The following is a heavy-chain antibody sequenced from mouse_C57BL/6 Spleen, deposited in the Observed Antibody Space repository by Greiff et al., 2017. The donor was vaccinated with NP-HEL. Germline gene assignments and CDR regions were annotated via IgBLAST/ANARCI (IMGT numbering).Heavy chain of an antibody. CDR2: IYPRDGST. D-gene: IGHD3-2*02. J-gene: IGHJ1*03. Sequence: VQLQQSGPELVKPGASVKLSCKASGYTFTSYDINWVKQRPGQGLEWIGWIYPRDGSTKYNEKFKGKATLTGDTSSSTAYMELNSLTSEDSAVYFCARSRTAQNWYFDVWGTGTTVTVSS. V-gene: IGHV1-85*01. CDR1: GYTFTSYD. CDR3: ARSRTAQNWYFDV.